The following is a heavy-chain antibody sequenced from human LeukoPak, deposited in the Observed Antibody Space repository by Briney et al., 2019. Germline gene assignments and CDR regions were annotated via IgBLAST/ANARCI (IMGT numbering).Heavy chain of an antibody. J-gene: IGHJ4*02. D-gene: IGHD2-2*01. V-gene: IGHV3-7*05. CDR2: IKQDGSEK. CDR1: GFTFSSYW. Sequence: GGSLRLSCAASGFTFSSYWMSWVRQAPGKGLEWVANIKQDGSEKYYVDSVKGRFTISRGNAKNSLYLQMNSLRAEDTAVYYCARDQRYCSSSSCPWEPFDYWGQGTLVTVSS. CDR3: ARDQRYCSSSSCPWEPFDY.